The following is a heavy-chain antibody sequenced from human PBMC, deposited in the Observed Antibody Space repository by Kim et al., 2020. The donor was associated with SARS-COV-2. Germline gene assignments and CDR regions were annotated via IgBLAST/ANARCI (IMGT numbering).Heavy chain of an antibody. V-gene: IGHV3-23*01. CDR3: AKDLVPYSSSPNWILKEY. J-gene: IGHJ4*02. CDR2: ISGSGGST. CDR1: GFTFSSYA. D-gene: IGHD6-13*01. Sequence: GGSLRLSCAASGFTFSSYAMSWVRQAPGKGLEWVSAISGSGGSTYYADSVKGRFTISRDNSKNTLYLQMNSLRAEDTAVYYCAKDLVPYSSSPNWILKEYWGQGTLVTVSS.